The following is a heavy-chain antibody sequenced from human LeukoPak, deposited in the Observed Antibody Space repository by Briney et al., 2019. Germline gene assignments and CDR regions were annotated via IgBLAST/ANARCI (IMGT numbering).Heavy chain of an antibody. Sequence: ASVKVFCKASGYTFTSYYMHWVRQAPGQGLEWMGIINPSGGSTSYAQKFQGRVTMTRDTSTSTVYMELSSLRSEGTAVYYCARDRHVVVVAATTYNWFDPWGQGTLVTVSS. CDR1: GYTFTSYY. J-gene: IGHJ5*02. CDR2: INPSGGST. D-gene: IGHD2-15*01. V-gene: IGHV1-46*01. CDR3: ARDRHVVVVAATTYNWFDP.